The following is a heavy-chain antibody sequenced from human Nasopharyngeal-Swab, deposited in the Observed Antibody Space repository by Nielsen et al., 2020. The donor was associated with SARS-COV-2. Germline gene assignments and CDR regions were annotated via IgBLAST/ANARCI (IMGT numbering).Heavy chain of an antibody. V-gene: IGHV3-30*03. D-gene: IGHD4-17*01. CDR2: IAHDASNE. CDR1: GFTFSSFG. CDR3: ARDAPAHYGAFY. J-gene: IGHJ4*02. Sequence: GESLKISCAASGFTFSSFGMHWVRQAPGKGLEWVAFIAHDASNEYYGDSVNGRFSISRDSSKNTLYLQMDSLRGEDTAVYYCARDAPAHYGAFYWGRGTLVTVSS.